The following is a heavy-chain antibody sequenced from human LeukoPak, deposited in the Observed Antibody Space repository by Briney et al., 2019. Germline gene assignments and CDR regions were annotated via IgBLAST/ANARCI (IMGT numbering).Heavy chain of an antibody. Sequence: GGSLRLSCAASGFTFSSYGMHWVRQAPGKGLEWVSFIQYDGSDKYYGDSVKGRFTISRDNAKNSLYLQMNSLRAEDTAVYYCARSTMVVTRGWYFDLWGRGTLVTVSS. CDR1: GFTFSSYG. CDR3: ARSTMVVTRGWYFDL. J-gene: IGHJ2*01. D-gene: IGHD4-23*01. CDR2: IQYDGSDK. V-gene: IGHV3-33*05.